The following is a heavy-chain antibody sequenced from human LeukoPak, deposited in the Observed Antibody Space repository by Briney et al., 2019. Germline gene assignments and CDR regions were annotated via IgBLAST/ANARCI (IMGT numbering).Heavy chain of an antibody. D-gene: IGHD3-3*01. J-gene: IGHJ5*02. CDR3: ARGSHFGVVIIPVFSWFDP. CDR2: INPSGGST. V-gene: IGHV1-46*01. Sequence: VASVKVSCKASGYTFTSYYMHWVRQAPGQGLEWMGIINPSGGSTSYAQKFQGRVTMTRDMSTSTVYMELSSLRSEDTAVYYCARGSHFGVVIIPVFSWFDPWGQGTLVTVSS. CDR1: GYTFTSYY.